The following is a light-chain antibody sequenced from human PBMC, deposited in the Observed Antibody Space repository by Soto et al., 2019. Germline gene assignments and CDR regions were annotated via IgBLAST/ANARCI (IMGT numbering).Light chain of an antibody. CDR3: QQYGMSPWT. Sequence: EIVLTQSPGTLSLSPGERATLSCRASQSVSSTYLAWYQQKPGQAPKLLIYGASRRATDIPDRFSGSGSGTDFTISISRLDPEDFAVYYWQQYGMSPWTFGQGTKVDLK. J-gene: IGKJ1*01. CDR1: QSVSSTY. CDR2: GAS. V-gene: IGKV3-20*01.